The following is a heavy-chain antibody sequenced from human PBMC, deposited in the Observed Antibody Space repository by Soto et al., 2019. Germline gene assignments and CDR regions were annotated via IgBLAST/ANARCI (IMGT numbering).Heavy chain of an antibody. V-gene: IGHV3-11*01. Sequence: GGSLRLSCAASGFTFSDYYMSWIRQAPGKGLEWVSYISSSGSTIYYADSVKGRFTISRDNAKNSLYLQMNSLRAEDTAVYYCARDGGVVPAGPYSSSWYPQLAFDIWGQGTMVTVSS. D-gene: IGHD6-13*01. CDR2: ISSSGSTI. J-gene: IGHJ3*02. CDR3: ARDGGVVPAGPYSSSWYPQLAFDI. CDR1: GFTFSDYY.